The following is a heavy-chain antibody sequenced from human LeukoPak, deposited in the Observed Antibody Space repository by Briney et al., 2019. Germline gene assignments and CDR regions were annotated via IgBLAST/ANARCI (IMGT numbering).Heavy chain of an antibody. J-gene: IGHJ4*02. V-gene: IGHV3-30*04. CDR3: TNSDDYGDY. CDR1: GFIFGDYA. CDR2: IAFDDTDR. Sequence: GGSLRLSCAASGFIFGDYAMHWVRQAPGKGLEWVAAIAFDDTDRYYIDSVKGRFTISRDDTKNTLYLHMTSLRAEDTAVYYCTNSDDYGDYWGQGTLVTVSS.